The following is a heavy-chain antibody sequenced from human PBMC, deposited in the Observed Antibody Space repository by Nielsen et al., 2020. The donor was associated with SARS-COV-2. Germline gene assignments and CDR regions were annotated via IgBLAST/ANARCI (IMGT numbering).Heavy chain of an antibody. V-gene: IGHV3-64*01. CDR1: GFTFSSYA. CDR2: ISSNGGST. CDR3: ARGGTQHCSGGSCYSVTFDY. D-gene: IGHD2-15*01. Sequence: GESLKISCAASGFTFSSYAMSWVRQAPGKGLEYVSAISSNGGSTYYANSVKGRFTISRDNSKNTLYLQMGSLRAEDMAVYYCARGGTQHCSGGSCYSVTFDYWGQGTLVTVSS. J-gene: IGHJ4*02.